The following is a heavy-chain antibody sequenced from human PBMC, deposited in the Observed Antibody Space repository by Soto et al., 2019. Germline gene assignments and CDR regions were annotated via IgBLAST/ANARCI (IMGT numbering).Heavy chain of an antibody. D-gene: IGHD1-1*01. CDR3: ARGRWTQTTAEYYLDY. CDR1: GYTFTSYA. J-gene: IGHJ4*02. Sequence: ASVKVSCKASGYTFTSYAMHWVRQAPGQRPEWMGWINAGNGKTKYPEKFQGRVTITRDTSASTAYMELSSLRSEDTAVYNCARGRWTQTTAEYYLDYLGQGTLVTVSS. CDR2: INAGNGKT. V-gene: IGHV1-3*01.